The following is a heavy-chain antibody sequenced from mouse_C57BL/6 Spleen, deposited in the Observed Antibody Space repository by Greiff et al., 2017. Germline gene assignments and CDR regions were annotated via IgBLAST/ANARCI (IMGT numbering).Heavy chain of an antibody. J-gene: IGHJ2*01. CDR2: IYPSDSET. D-gene: IGHD2-4*01. CDR3: ARNGYYDYDGPYFDY. CDR1: GYTFTSYW. Sequence: QVQLQQPGAELVRPGSSVKLSCKASGYTFTSYWMDWVKQRPGQGLEWIGNIYPSDSETHYNQKFKDKATLTVDKSSSTAYMQLSSLTSEDSAVYYCARNGYYDYDGPYFDYWGQGTTLTVSS. V-gene: IGHV1-61*01.